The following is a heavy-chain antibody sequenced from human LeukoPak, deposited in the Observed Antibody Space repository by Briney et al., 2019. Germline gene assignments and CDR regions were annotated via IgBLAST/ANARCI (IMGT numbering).Heavy chain of an antibody. J-gene: IGHJ6*02. CDR1: GFTFSGYD. V-gene: IGHV3-13*01. CDR2: IGTAGDT. D-gene: IGHD5-12*01. CDR3: ARVGYGKDGMAV. Sequence: GGSLRLSCAASGFTFSGYDMHWVRQATGKGLEWVSAIGTAGDTYYPGSVKGRFTISRENAKNSLYLQMNSLRAGDTAVYYCARVGYGKDGMAVWGQGTTVTVSS.